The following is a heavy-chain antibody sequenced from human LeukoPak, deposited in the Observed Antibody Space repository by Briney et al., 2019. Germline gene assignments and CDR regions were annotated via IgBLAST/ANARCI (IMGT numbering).Heavy chain of an antibody. D-gene: IGHD1-26*01. Sequence: SVKVSCKASGGTFSSYAISWVRQAPGQGLEWMGGIIPIFGTANYAQKFQGRVTITADESTSTAYMELSSLRSEDTAVYYCARGGDSGSYYNWFDPWGQGTLVTVSS. J-gene: IGHJ5*02. CDR2: IIPIFGTA. CDR1: GGTFSSYA. CDR3: ARGGDSGSYYNWFDP. V-gene: IGHV1-69*13.